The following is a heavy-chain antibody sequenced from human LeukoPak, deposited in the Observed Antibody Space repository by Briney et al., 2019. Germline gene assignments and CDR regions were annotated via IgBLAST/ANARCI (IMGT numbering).Heavy chain of an antibody. J-gene: IGHJ5*02. V-gene: IGHV3-23*01. CDR3: AKDQDSSSSHWFDP. CDR2: ISGSGGTT. D-gene: IGHD6-6*01. CDR1: GFTFSSYA. Sequence: GGSLRLSCAASGFTFSSYAMSWARQAPGKGLEWVSAISGSGGTTHYADSVKGRFTISRDNSKNTLYLQMNRLRAEDTAIFYCAKDQDSSSSHWFDPWGQGTLVTVSS.